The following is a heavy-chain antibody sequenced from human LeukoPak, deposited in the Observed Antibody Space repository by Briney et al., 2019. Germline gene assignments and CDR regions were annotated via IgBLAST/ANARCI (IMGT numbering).Heavy chain of an antibody. Sequence: ASVTLSCKASGYTFASYDINWVRQATGQGLEYLGWMNPNSGHTGYAQKFQGRFTMTWDTSVSTAYMELSSLSSEDTAVYYCARTLVRGLPGMDVWGQGTTVTVSS. CDR1: GYTFASYD. D-gene: IGHD3-10*01. CDR3: ARTLVRGLPGMDV. V-gene: IGHV1-8*01. CDR2: MNPNSGHT. J-gene: IGHJ6*02.